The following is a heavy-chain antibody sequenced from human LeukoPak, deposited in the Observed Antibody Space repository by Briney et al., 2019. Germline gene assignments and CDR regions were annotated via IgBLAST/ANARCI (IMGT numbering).Heavy chain of an antibody. J-gene: IGHJ4*02. CDR3: ARGPPYDYGDYDPVY. CDR2: ISAYNGNT. Sequence: GASVKASCKASGYTFTSYGISWVRQAPGQGLEWMGWISAYNGNTNYAQKLQGRVTMTTDTSTSTAYMELRSLRSDDTAVYYCARGPPYDYGDYDPVYWGQGTLVTVSS. V-gene: IGHV1-18*04. D-gene: IGHD4-17*01. CDR1: GYTFTSYG.